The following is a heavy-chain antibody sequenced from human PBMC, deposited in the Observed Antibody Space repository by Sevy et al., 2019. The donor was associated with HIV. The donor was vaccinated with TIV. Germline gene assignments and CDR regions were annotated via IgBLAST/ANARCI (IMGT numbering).Heavy chain of an antibody. D-gene: IGHD6-13*01. V-gene: IGHV4-34*01. Sequence: SETLSLTCAVYGGSFSGYYWSWIRQPPGKGLEWIGEINHSGSTNYNPSLKSRVTISVDTSKNQFSLKLSSVTAADTAVYYCARGGKSGYCSSWYDYRGQGTLVTVSS. J-gene: IGHJ4*02. CDR3: ARGGKSGYCSSWYDY. CDR2: INHSGST. CDR1: GGSFSGYY.